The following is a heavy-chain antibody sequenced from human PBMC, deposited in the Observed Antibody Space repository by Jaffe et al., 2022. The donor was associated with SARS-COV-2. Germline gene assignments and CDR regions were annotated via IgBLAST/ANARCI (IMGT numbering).Heavy chain of an antibody. CDR2: IYYSGST. D-gene: IGHD4-17*01. Sequence: QVQLQESGPGLVKPSETLSLTCTVSGGSISSYYWSWIRQPPGKGLEWIGYIYYSGSTNYNPSLKSRVTISVDTSKNQFSLKLSSVTAADTAVYYCARGGLEDYGGNSDYYYYYGMDVWGQGTTVTVSS. CDR1: GGSISSYY. CDR3: ARGGLEDYGGNSDYYYYYGMDV. V-gene: IGHV4-59*01. J-gene: IGHJ6*02.